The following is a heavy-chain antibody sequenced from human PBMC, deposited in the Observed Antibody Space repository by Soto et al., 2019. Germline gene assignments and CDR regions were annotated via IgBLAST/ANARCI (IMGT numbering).Heavy chain of an antibody. Sequence: ASVKVSCKASDYTFTSYGIIWVRQAPGQGLEWIGWIGVYNGNTNYAQKFRGRVTMTTDISTTTAYMEMRSLRSDDTAVYYCARSGSSWNLREFDYWGQGTLVTAPQ. CDR1: DYTFTSYG. J-gene: IGHJ4*02. CDR3: ARSGSSWNLREFDY. D-gene: IGHD6-13*01. CDR2: IGVYNGNT. V-gene: IGHV1-18*01.